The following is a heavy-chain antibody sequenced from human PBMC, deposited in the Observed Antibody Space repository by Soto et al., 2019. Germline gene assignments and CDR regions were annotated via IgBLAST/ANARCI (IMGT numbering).Heavy chain of an antibody. Sequence: TSETLSLTCTVSGGSISSYYWSWIRQPAGKGLEWIGRIYTSGSTNYNPSLKSRVTMSVDTSKNQFSLKLSSVTAADTAVYYCARGSRLYYDSSGYYYFDYWGQGTLVTVSS. J-gene: IGHJ4*02. CDR2: IYTSGST. CDR3: ARGSRLYYDSSGYYYFDY. D-gene: IGHD3-22*01. CDR1: GGSISSYY. V-gene: IGHV4-4*07.